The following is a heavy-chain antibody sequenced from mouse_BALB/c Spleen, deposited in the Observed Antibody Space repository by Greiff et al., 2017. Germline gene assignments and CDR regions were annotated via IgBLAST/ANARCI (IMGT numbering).Heavy chain of an antibody. J-gene: IGHJ4*01. CDR2: IDPANGNT. V-gene: IGHV14-3*02. CDR1: GFNIKDTY. D-gene: IGHD2-14*01. CDR3: ARRYGPHYYAMDY. Sequence: EVQLQESGAELVKPGASVKLSCTASGFNIKDTYMHWVKQRPEQGLEWIGRIDPANGNTKYDPKFQGKATITADTSSNTAYLQLSSLTSEDTAVYYCARRYGPHYYAMDYWGQGTSVTVSS.